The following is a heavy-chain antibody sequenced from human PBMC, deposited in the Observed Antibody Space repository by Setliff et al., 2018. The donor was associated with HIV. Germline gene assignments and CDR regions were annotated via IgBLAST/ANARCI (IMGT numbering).Heavy chain of an antibody. D-gene: IGHD3-22*01. V-gene: IGHV1-69*10. CDR1: GGTFSSYA. CDR2: IIPILGIA. CDR3: ARGDYYDSSGDVRALDY. Sequence: SVKVSCKAPGGTFSSYAISWVRQAPGQGLEWMGGIIPILGIANYARKFQGRVTITADESTSTAYMELSSLRSEDTAVYYCARGDYYDSSGDVRALDYWGQGTLVTVSS. J-gene: IGHJ4*02.